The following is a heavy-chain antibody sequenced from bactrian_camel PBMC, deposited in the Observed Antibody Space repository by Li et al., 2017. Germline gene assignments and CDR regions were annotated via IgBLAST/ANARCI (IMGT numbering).Heavy chain of an antibody. Sequence: DVQLVESGGGSVQAGGSLQLSCLVSGYWYSSNCMGWFRQAPAKEREAVAAIYTGDGRTFYADSVKGRFTVSQDGAKNTVYLQMNSLKPEDTAMYYCAAGYGGTWYRPSDFRYWGPGTQVTVS. CDR3: AAGYGGTWYRPSDFRY. CDR1: GYWYSSNC. D-gene: IGHD6*01. V-gene: IGHV3S31*01. J-gene: IGHJ6*01. CDR2: IYTGDGRT.